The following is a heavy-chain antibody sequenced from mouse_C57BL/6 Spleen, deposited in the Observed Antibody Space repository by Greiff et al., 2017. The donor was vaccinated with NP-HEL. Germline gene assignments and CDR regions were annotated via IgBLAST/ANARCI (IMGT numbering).Heavy chain of an antibody. CDR2: IYPGGGYT. Sequence: VKLMESGAELVRPGTSVKMSCKASGYTFTNYWIGWAKQRPGHGLEWIGDIYPGGGYTNYNEKFKGKATLTADKSSSTAYMQFSSLTSEDSAIYYCARRITTVVFDDWGQGTTLTVSS. CDR1: GYTFTNYW. CDR3: ARRITTVVFDD. J-gene: IGHJ2*01. V-gene: IGHV1-63*01. D-gene: IGHD1-1*01.